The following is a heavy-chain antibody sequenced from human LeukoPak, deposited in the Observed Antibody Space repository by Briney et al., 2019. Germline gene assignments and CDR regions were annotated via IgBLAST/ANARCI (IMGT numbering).Heavy chain of an antibody. CDR1: GGSISSYY. Sequence: NPSQTLSLTCTVSGGSISSYYWTWIRQTPGKGLEWIGYIYSSGSTNYNPSLKSRITMSVDTSKNQVSLKLRSVTAADTAVYYCARELGYGYDYWGQGTLVTVSS. V-gene: IGHV4-59*01. D-gene: IGHD5-18*01. CDR2: IYSSGST. J-gene: IGHJ4*02. CDR3: ARELGYGYDY.